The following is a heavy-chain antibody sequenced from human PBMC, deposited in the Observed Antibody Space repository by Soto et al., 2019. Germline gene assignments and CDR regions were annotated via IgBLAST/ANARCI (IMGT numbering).Heavy chain of an antibody. V-gene: IGHV3-23*01. D-gene: IGHD6-19*01. J-gene: IGHJ4*02. Sequence: EVQLLESGGGLVQPGGSLRLSCAASGFTFRNYAMSWVRQAPGKGLEWDSAIPGSAGYTYYADSVKGRFTISRDNSRNNLYLQRSSLRTENTAVYFCAKGFSSGWCVDSWGRGTLVTV. CDR2: IPGSAGYT. CDR3: AKGFSSGWCVDS. CDR1: GFTFRNYA.